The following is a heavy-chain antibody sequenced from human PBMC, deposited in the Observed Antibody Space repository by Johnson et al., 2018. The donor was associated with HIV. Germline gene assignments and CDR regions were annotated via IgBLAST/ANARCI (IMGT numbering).Heavy chain of an antibody. CDR2: ISSSGSTI. CDR3: AKKRSVLAARLGDGFDI. V-gene: IGHV3-11*04. J-gene: IGHJ3*02. CDR1: GFTFSDYY. Sequence: QLQLVESGGGLVKPGGSLRLSCAASGFTFSDYYMRWIRQAPGKGLEWVSYISSSGSTIYYADSVKGRFTISRDNAKNSLYLQMNSLRAEDTAVYYCAKKRSVLAARLGDGFDIWGQGTMVTVSS. D-gene: IGHD6-6*01.